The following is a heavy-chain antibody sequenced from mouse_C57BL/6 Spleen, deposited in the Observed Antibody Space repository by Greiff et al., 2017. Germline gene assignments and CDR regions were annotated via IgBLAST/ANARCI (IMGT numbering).Heavy chain of an antibody. CDR2: IDPEDGGT. J-gene: IGHJ1*03. CDR3: TPSTMITTSVGDFDV. CDR1: GFNINDYY. D-gene: IGHD2-4*01. V-gene: IGHV14-1*01. Sequence: VQLQQSGAELVRPGASVKLSCTASGFNINDYYMHWVKQRPEQGLEWIGRIDPEDGGTEYAPKFQGKATMSDDTSSNTAYLPLPSLTSEDTAVYYCTPSTMITTSVGDFDVWGTGTPVTVS.